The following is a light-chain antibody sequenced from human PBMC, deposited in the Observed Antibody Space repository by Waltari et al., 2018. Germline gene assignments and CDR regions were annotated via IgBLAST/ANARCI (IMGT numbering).Light chain of an antibody. Sequence: QSALTQPPSASGSPGPSVTISCTGTSSVVGGSNYVSWYQQHPGKAPKLMIYEVSKRPSGVPDRFSGSKSGDTASLTVSGLQAEDEADYYCSSYAGSNIYVFGTGTKVTVL. V-gene: IGLV2-8*01. CDR1: SSVVGGSNY. CDR2: EVS. J-gene: IGLJ1*01. CDR3: SSYAGSNIYV.